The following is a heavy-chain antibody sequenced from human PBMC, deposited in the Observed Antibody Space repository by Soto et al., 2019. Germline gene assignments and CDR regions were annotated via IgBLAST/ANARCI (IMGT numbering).Heavy chain of an antibody. Sequence: ASVKVSCKASGGTFSSYAISWVRQAPGQGLEWMGGIIPIFGTANYAQKFQGRVTITADESTSTAYMELSSLRSEDTAVYYCARVPLGGAAAAGTGAFDIWGQGTMVTVSS. CDR1: GGTFSSYA. D-gene: IGHD6-13*01. J-gene: IGHJ3*02. V-gene: IGHV1-69*13. CDR2: IIPIFGTA. CDR3: ARVPLGGAAAAGTGAFDI.